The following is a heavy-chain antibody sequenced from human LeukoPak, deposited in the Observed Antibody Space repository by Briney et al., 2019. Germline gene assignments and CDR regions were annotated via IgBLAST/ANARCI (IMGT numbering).Heavy chain of an antibody. CDR2: INPSGGST. CDR3: ATDRLRWKLLAY. Sequence: ASVKVSCKASGYTFTSYYMHWVRQPPGQGLEWMGIINPSGGSTNYPHKFQGGVTMTRDTSTSTVYMELSSLRSEDTAVYYCATDRLRWKLLAYWGQGTLVTVPS. J-gene: IGHJ4*02. D-gene: IGHD1-26*01. V-gene: IGHV1-46*01. CDR1: GYTFTSYY.